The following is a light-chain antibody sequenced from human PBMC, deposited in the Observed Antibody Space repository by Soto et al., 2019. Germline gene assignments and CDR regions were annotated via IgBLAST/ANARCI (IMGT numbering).Light chain of an antibody. CDR2: DVS. Sequence: QSVLTQPASVSGSPGQSITISCIGTTSDVGGYNHVSWFQQHPGKGPKLIIYDVSNRPSGVSNRFSGSKSGSTASLTISGLQAEDEADYHCSSYTSSTTYVFGTGTKLTVL. J-gene: IGLJ1*01. CDR1: TSDVGGYNH. CDR3: SSYTSSTTYV. V-gene: IGLV2-14*01.